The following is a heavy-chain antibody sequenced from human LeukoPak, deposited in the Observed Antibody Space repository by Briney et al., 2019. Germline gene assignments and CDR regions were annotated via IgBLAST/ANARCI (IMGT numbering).Heavy chain of an antibody. J-gene: IGHJ2*01. CDR2: VYFTGAT. V-gene: IGHV4-39*07. Sequence: SETLSLTCSVSGGSISSKNYYWAWIRQPPGKGLEWIGSVYFTGATYYNPSLKSRVTISVDTSKNQFSLKLSSVTAADTAVYYCARDPAQYYGKHWYFDLWGRGTLVTVSS. D-gene: IGHD3-10*01. CDR3: ARDPAQYYGKHWYFDL. CDR1: GGSISSKNYY.